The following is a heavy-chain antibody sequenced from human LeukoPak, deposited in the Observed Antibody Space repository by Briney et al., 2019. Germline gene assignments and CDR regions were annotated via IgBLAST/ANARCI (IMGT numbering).Heavy chain of an antibody. CDR1: GFAFSRYS. D-gene: IGHD3-3*01. Sequence: GGSLRLSCAASGFAFSRYSMRWVRQAPGKGLEWVSAIEWNGGRTYYADSVKGRFTISRDNNKKTLYLQMNSLRTEDTAFYYCGKEIESYDFWSRYEHRGQRPLHPVSSDSTKGPSKANDL. CDR2: IEWNGGRT. CDR3: GKEIESYDFWSRYEHRGQRPLHPVSSDSTKGPSKANDL. J-gene: IGHJ2*01. V-gene: IGHV3-43*01.